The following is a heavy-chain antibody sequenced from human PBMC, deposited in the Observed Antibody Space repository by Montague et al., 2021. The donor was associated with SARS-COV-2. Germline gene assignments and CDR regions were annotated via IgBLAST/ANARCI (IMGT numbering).Heavy chain of an antibody. CDR2: ISWNSGSI. Sequence: SLRLSCAASGFTFDDYAMHWVRQAPGKRLEWVSGISWNSGSIGYADSVKGRFTISRDNAKNSLYLQMNSLRAEDTALYYCAKDMGGAVAVPPHYYYYGMDVWGQGTTVTVSS. CDR1: GFTFDDYA. V-gene: IGHV3-9*01. CDR3: AKDMGGAVAVPPHYYYYGMDV. J-gene: IGHJ6*02. D-gene: IGHD6-19*01.